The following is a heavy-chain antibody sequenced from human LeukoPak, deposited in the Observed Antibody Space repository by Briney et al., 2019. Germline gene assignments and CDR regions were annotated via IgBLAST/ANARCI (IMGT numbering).Heavy chain of an antibody. CDR1: GGSISSSSHY. J-gene: IGHJ5*02. V-gene: IGHV4-39*01. D-gene: IGHD6-13*01. CDR2: IYDSGST. CDR3: ARHAWGSSWYYWFDP. Sequence: SETLSLACTVSGGSISSSSHYWGWIRQPPGKGLEWIGSIYDSGSTYYNPSLKSRVTISVDTSKNQFSLKLTSMTAADTAVYYCARHAWGSSWYYWFDPWGQGTLVTVSS.